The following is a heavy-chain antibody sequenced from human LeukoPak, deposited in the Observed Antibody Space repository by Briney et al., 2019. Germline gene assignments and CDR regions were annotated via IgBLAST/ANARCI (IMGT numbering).Heavy chain of an antibody. D-gene: IGHD3-3*01. V-gene: IGHV3-9*01. CDR1: GFTFDDYA. CDR2: ISWNSGSI. CDR3: AKDRGITIFGAARLYFDY. J-gene: IGHJ4*02. Sequence: PGGSLRLSCAASGFTFDDYAMHWVRHAPGKGLEWVSGISWNSGSIGYADSVKGRFTISRDNAKNSLYLQMNSLRAEDTALYYCAKDRGITIFGAARLYFDYWGQGTLVTVSS.